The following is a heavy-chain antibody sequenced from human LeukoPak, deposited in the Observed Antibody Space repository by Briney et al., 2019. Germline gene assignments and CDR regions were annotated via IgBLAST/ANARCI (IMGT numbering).Heavy chain of an antibody. CDR3: AFRYYYDSSGGELGY. V-gene: IGHV3-21*01. J-gene: IGHJ4*02. CDR2: ISSSSSYI. D-gene: IGHD3-22*01. CDR1: GFTFSSYS. Sequence: GGSLRLSCAASGFTFSSYSMNWVRQAPGKGLEWVSSISSSSSYIYYADSVKGRFTISRDNAKNSLYLQMNSLRAEDTAVYYCAFRYYYDSSGGELGYWGQGTLVTVSS.